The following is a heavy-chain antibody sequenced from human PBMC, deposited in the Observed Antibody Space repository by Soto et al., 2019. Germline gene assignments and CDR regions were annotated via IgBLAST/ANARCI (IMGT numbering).Heavy chain of an antibody. Sequence: SETLSLTCAVYGGSFIGYYWSWIRQPPGKGLEWIGEINHSGSTNYNPSLKSRVTISVDTSKNQFSLKLSSVTAADTAVYYCARGGYYGSGSPPYYYMHVWGKGTTLTVSS. CDR3: ARGGYYGSGSPPYYYMHV. J-gene: IGHJ6*03. CDR1: GGSFIGYY. CDR2: INHSGST. D-gene: IGHD3-10*01. V-gene: IGHV4-34*01.